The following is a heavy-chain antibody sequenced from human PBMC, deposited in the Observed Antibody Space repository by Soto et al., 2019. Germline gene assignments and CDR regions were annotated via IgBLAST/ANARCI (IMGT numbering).Heavy chain of an antibody. CDR2: IVVGSGNT. Sequence: SVKVSCKASGFTFTSSAVQWVRQARGQRLEWIGWIVVGSGNTNYAQKFQERVTITRDMSTSTAYMELSSLRSEDTAVYYCAADDSQVISSSYYYGMDVWGQGTTVTV. CDR1: GFTFTSSA. V-gene: IGHV1-58*01. J-gene: IGHJ6*02. CDR3: AADDSQVISSSYYYGMDV. D-gene: IGHD6-19*01.